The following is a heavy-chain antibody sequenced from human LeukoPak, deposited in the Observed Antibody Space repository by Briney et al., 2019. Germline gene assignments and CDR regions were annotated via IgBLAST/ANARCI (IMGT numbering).Heavy chain of an antibody. D-gene: IGHD7-27*01. V-gene: IGHV3-53*01. CDR1: GFTVSSNY. Sequence: PGGSLRLSCAASGFTVSSNYMSWVRQAPGKGLEWVSILYSDGTTYYADSVKGRFTISRDNSKNTLCLEMNNLRVEDTAVYYCAREPGDVNDYWGQGTLVTVSS. CDR3: AREPGDVNDY. J-gene: IGHJ4*02. CDR2: LYSDGTT.